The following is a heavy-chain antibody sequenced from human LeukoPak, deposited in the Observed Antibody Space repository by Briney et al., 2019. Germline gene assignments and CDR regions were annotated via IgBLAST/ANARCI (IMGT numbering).Heavy chain of an antibody. CDR2: FDPEDGET. D-gene: IGHD2-15*01. CDR3: ARAGGYCGRISCPYYFDY. Sequence: GASVKVSCKVSGYTLTEFSMHWVRQAPGKGLEGMGGFDPEDGETIYAQELQGRVTMTRNTSISTAYMELSSLRSEDTAVYYCARAGGYCGRISCPYYFDYWGQGSLVAVSS. V-gene: IGHV1-24*01. J-gene: IGHJ4*02. CDR1: GYTLTEFS.